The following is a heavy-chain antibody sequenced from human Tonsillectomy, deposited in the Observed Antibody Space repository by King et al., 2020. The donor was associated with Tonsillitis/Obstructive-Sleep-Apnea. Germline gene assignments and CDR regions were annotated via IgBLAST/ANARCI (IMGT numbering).Heavy chain of an antibody. Sequence: EVQLVESGGGLIQPGGSLRLSCAASGFTVSSNYMSWVRPAPGKGLEWVSVIYSGGSTYYADSVKGRFTISRDNSKNTLYLQMNSLRAEDTAVYYCARATYYDFWSDFRLDENWFDPWGQGTLVTVSS. J-gene: IGHJ5*02. D-gene: IGHD3-3*01. CDR1: GFTVSSNY. V-gene: IGHV3-53*01. CDR3: ARATYYDFWSDFRLDENWFDP. CDR2: IYSGGST.